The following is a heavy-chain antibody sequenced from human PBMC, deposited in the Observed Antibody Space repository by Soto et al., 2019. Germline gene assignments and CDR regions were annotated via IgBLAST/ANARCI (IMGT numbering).Heavy chain of an antibody. J-gene: IGHJ6*01. CDR1: GFTFSSYA. Sequence: HPGGSLRLSCAASGFTFSSYAMSWVRQAPGKGLEWVSAISGSGGSTYYADSVKGRFTISRDNSKNTLYLQMNSLRAEDTAVYYCAKDRYCSGGSCYSQYYYYYGMDVWGQGTTVTV. D-gene: IGHD2-15*01. V-gene: IGHV3-23*01. CDR3: AKDRYCSGGSCYSQYYYYYGMDV. CDR2: ISGSGGST.